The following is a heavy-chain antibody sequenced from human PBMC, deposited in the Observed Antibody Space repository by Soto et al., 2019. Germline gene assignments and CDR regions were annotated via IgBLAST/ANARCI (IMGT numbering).Heavy chain of an antibody. Sequence: SETMYLTCTVSGGSISSSSYYWGWIRQPPGKGLEWIGSIYYSGSTYYNPSLKSRVTISVDTSKNQFSLKLSSVTAADTAVYYCARPITMVRGVNNWFDPWGQGTLVTVSS. D-gene: IGHD3-10*01. V-gene: IGHV4-39*01. CDR3: ARPITMVRGVNNWFDP. J-gene: IGHJ5*02. CDR2: IYYSGST. CDR1: GGSISSSSYY.